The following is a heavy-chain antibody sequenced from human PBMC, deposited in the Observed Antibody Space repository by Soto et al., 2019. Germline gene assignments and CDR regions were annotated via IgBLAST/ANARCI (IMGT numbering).Heavy chain of an antibody. CDR1: GFTFSSYA. CDR3: AKEARDSSGHYPWVRYYYYGMDV. J-gene: IGHJ6*02. CDR2: ISGSGGST. V-gene: IGHV3-23*01. D-gene: IGHD3-22*01. Sequence: GGSLRLSCAASGFTFSSYAMSWVRQAPGKGLEWVSAISGSGGSTYYADSVKGRFTISRDNSKNTLYLQMNSLRAEDTAVYYCAKEARDSSGHYPWVRYYYYGMDVWGQGTTVTVSS.